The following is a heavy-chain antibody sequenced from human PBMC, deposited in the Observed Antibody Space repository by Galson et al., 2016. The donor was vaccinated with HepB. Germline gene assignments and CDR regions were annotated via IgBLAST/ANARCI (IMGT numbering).Heavy chain of an antibody. CDR1: GFTFSTYD. V-gene: IGHV3-13*01. CDR2: IGTAGDT. J-gene: IGHJ6*04. Sequence: SLRLSCAGSGFTFSTYDMHWVRQTPGKGLEWVSGIGTAGDTDYPGSVQGRFTSSRENANNSVYLHMNSLRAGDTAVYYCTRGAHYGDYNMDVWGKGTTVIVYS. CDR3: TRGAHYGDYNMDV. D-gene: IGHD4-17*01.